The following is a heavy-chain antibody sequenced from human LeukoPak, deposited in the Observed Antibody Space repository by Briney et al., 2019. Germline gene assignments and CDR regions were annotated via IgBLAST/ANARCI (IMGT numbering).Heavy chain of an antibody. CDR3: ARLRSSSWYAQHRKFDF. V-gene: IGHV4-34*01. CDR1: GGSFSGYY. J-gene: IGHJ4*02. Sequence: SETLSLTRAVYGGSFSGYYWSWIRQPPGKGLEWIGEINHSGSTNYNPSLKSRVTISVDTSKNQFSLKLSSVTAADTAVYYCARLRSSSWYAQHRKFDFWGQGTLVTVSS. CDR2: INHSGST. D-gene: IGHD6-13*01.